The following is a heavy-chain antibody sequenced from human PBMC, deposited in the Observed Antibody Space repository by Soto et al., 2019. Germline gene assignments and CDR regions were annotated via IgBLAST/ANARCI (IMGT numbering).Heavy chain of an antibody. Sequence: QVQLVQSGAEVKKPGSSVKVSCKASVGTFSSYAISWVRQAPGQGLEWMGGIIPIFGTANYAQKLQGRVTITADESTSTAYMELSSLRSEDTAVYYCARESRYCSGGSCYFLSGIDYWGQGTLVPVSS. CDR2: IIPIFGTA. V-gene: IGHV1-69*12. D-gene: IGHD2-15*01. J-gene: IGHJ4*02. CDR3: ARESRYCSGGSCYFLSGIDY. CDR1: VGTFSSYA.